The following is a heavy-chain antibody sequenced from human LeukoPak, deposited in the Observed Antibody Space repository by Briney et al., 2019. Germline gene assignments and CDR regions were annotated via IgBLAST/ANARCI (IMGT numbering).Heavy chain of an antibody. Sequence: SETLSLTGTVSGGSISSSSYYWGWIRQPPGKGLEWIGSIYYSGSTYYNPSLKSRVTISVDTSKNQFSLKLSSVTAADTAVYYCARVMAAAGKGVDYWGQGTLVTVSS. CDR1: GGSISSSSYY. V-gene: IGHV4-39*07. D-gene: IGHD6-13*01. J-gene: IGHJ4*02. CDR2: IYYSGST. CDR3: ARVMAAAGKGVDY.